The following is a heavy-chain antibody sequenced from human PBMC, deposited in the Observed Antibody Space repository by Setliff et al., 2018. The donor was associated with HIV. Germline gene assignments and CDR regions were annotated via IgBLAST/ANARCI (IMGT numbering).Heavy chain of an antibody. CDR2: MYHSGTT. V-gene: IGHV4-4*02. Sequence: SETLSLTCAVSGGSVTDTIWWSWVRQAPGKGLEWIGEMYHSGTTRYNPSLESRVTLSLDKSRNQFTLKMTSVTAADTALYYCAGESALSGQSDWGQGTLVTVSS. D-gene: IGHD6-19*01. J-gene: IGHJ4*02. CDR1: GGSVTDTIW. CDR3: AGESALSGQSD.